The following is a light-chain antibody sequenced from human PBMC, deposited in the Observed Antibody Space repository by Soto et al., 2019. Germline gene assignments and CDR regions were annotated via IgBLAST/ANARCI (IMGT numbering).Light chain of an antibody. V-gene: IGLV1-40*01. CDR3: QSYDSTLSGVF. CDR2: GNI. CDR1: SSNIGAGDE. Sequence: QSVLTQPPSVSVAPGQRVTISCTGSSSNIGAGDEVHWYQQLPATAPRLLLYGNIYRPSGVPDRFSGSKSGTSVSLTISGLQTEDEADYHCQSYDSTLSGVFFGGGTKRIIL. J-gene: IGLJ2*01.